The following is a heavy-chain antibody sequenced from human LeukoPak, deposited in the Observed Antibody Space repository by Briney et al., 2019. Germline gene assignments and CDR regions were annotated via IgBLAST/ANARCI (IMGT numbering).Heavy chain of an antibody. Sequence: SVTVSCKASGYTFTTYGTTWVRQPPGRGREGVGWIRTYDGDTNYTHKLQGRVTLNTDTSTSTAYMELRSLRSDDTAVYYCAREGLGELTLDYWGQGTLVSVSS. CDR1: GYTFTTYG. D-gene: IGHD3-16*01. J-gene: IGHJ4*02. V-gene: IGHV1-18*01. CDR2: IRTYDGDT. CDR3: AREGLGELTLDY.